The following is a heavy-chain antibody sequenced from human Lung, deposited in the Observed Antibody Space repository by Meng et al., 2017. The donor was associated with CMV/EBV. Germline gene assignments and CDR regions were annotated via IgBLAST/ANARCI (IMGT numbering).Heavy chain of an antibody. V-gene: IGHV3-7*01. J-gene: IGHJ4*02. Sequence: GGSLRLXXAASGFTFSTSWMTWVRQAPGKGLEWVANIREDGSSKYYADPVKGRFTISRDNAKNSLFLQMSSLRAEDTATYYCARAGLGYCSVTSCYNDYWGQGTLVTVSS. CDR1: GFTFSTSW. D-gene: IGHD2-2*02. CDR2: IREDGSSK. CDR3: ARAGLGYCSVTSCYNDY.